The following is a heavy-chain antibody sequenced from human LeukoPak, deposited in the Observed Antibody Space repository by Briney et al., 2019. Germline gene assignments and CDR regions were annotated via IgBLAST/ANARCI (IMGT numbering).Heavy chain of an antibody. Sequence: PGGSLRLSCAASGFTFTNYAMTWVRQAPGKGLEWVSAIGLRSGSTYYADSVKGRFTISRDNSKNTVYLQMNSLRADDTAVYYCAKDSSYYDFWSGYSYYYYGMDVWGQGTTVTVSS. CDR2: IGLRSGST. CDR1: GFTFTNYA. CDR3: AKDSSYYDFWSGYSYYYYGMDV. D-gene: IGHD3-3*01. V-gene: IGHV3-23*01. J-gene: IGHJ6*02.